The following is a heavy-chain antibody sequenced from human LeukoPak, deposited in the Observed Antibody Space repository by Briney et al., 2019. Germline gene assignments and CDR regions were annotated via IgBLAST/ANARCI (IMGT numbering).Heavy chain of an antibody. D-gene: IGHD2-15*01. V-gene: IGHV1-8*03. CDR3: ARGGYCSGGSCDPLPRY. CDR1: GYTFTSYG. Sequence: ASVKVSCKASGYTFTSYGINWVRQATGQGLEWMGWMNPNSGNTGYAQKFQGRVTITRNTSISTAYMELSSLRSEDTAVYYCARGGYCSGGSCDPLPRYWGQGTLVTVSS. CDR2: MNPNSGNT. J-gene: IGHJ4*02.